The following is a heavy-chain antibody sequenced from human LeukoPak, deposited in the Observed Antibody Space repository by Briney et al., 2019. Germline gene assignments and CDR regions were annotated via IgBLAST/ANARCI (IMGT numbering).Heavy chain of an antibody. J-gene: IGHJ6*03. Sequence: SETLSLTCTVSGGSISSYYWSWIRQPPGKGLEWIGYIYYSGSTNYNPSLKSRVTISVDTSKNQFSLKLSSVTAADTAVYYCARATYSSGWHGSYYYYYMDVWGKGTTVTVSS. CDR3: ARATYSSGWHGSYYYYYMDV. CDR1: GGSISSYY. D-gene: IGHD6-19*01. CDR2: IYYSGST. V-gene: IGHV4-59*01.